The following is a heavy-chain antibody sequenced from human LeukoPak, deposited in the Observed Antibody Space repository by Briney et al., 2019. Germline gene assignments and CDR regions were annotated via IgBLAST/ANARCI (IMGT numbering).Heavy chain of an antibody. Sequence: SETLSLTCAVYGGSFSNYYWSCIRQPPGKGLEWLAEINDSGRANYNPSLMSRVTVSVDTSKNQFSLRLTSVTATDTAVYYCARRWNYGRNYYIDVWGKGATVSVSS. D-gene: IGHD1-7*01. CDR1: GGSFSNYY. J-gene: IGHJ6*03. V-gene: IGHV4-34*01. CDR2: INDSGRA. CDR3: ARRWNYGRNYYIDV.